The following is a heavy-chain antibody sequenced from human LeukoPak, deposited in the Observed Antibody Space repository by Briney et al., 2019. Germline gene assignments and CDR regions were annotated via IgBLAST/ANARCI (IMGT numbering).Heavy chain of an antibody. Sequence: PGGSLRLSCAASGFLFRTYGMNWVRQPPGKGLEWVALIRYDGNNKYYADSVKGRFTISRDNSKNMLFLQMNSLRAEDTAVYYCMREAPNFDPWGQGTLVTVSS. J-gene: IGHJ5*02. CDR3: MREAPNFDP. V-gene: IGHV3-30*02. CDR1: GFLFRTYG. CDR2: IRYDGNNK.